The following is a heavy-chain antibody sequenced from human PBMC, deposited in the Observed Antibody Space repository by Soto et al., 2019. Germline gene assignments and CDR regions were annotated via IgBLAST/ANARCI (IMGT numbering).Heavy chain of an antibody. Sequence: QVQLVESGGGVVQPGRSLRLSCAASGFTFSSYAMHWVRQAPGKGLEWVAVISYDGSNKYYADSVKGRFTISRDNSKNTLYLQMNSLRAEDTAVYYCARGYYYDSSGYPITRLHYYYGMDVWGQGTTVTVSS. J-gene: IGHJ6*02. CDR1: GFTFSSYA. CDR3: ARGYYYDSSGYPITRLHYYYGMDV. V-gene: IGHV3-30-3*01. D-gene: IGHD3-22*01. CDR2: ISYDGSNK.